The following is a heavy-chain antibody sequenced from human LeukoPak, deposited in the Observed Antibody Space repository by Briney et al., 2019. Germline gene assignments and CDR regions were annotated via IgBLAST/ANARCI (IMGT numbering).Heavy chain of an antibody. CDR3: ATVMGYGDYPFDY. D-gene: IGHD4-17*01. J-gene: IGHJ4*02. CDR1: GGSISSGSYY. V-gene: IGHV4-61*02. Sequence: SETLSLTCTVSGGSISSGSYYWSWIRQPAGKGLEWIGRIYTSGNTNYNPSLKSRDTISVDTSKKQFSLKLSSVTAADTAVYYCATVMGYGDYPFDYWGQGTLVTVSS. CDR2: IYTSGNT.